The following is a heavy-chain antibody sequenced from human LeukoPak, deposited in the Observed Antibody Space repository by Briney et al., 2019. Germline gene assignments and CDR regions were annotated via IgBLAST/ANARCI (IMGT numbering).Heavy chain of an antibody. V-gene: IGHV3-21*04. CDR3: ARGPGRVAVPATGSFDV. J-gene: IGHJ3*01. CDR1: GFTFSSYN. CDR2: ISSSSSYI. Sequence: PGGSLRLSCAASGFTFSSYNMNWVRQAPGKGLEWVSSISSSSSYIYYADSVKGRFTISRDDAKNALYLQLNSLRAEDTAVYYCARGPGRVAVPATGSFDVWGQGTMVTVSS. D-gene: IGHD6-19*01.